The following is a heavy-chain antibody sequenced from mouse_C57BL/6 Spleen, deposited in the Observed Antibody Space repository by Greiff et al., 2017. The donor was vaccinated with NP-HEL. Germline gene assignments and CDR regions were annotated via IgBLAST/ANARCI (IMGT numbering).Heavy chain of an antibody. CDR2: IYPGDGDT. Sequence: QVQLQQSGPELVKPGASVKISCKASGYAFSSSWMNWVKQRPGKGLEWIGRIYPGDGDTNYNGKFKGKATLTADKSSSTAYMQLSSLTSEDSAVYFCARYYYGNYFDYWGQGTTLTVSS. D-gene: IGHD2-1*01. J-gene: IGHJ2*01. V-gene: IGHV1-82*01. CDR1: GYAFSSSW. CDR3: ARYYYGNYFDY.